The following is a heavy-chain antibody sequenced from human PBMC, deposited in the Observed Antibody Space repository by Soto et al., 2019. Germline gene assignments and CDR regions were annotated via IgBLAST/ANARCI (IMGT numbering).Heavy chain of an antibody. V-gene: IGHV3-74*03. Sequence: GGSLRLSCGASGFDFNNYWMHWVRQVPGKGLVWVSRINGDGSDTKYADSVKGRFTISRGNAKNTLYLQMNSLRAEDTAVYYCARDQTTGDWFDAWGQGTLVTVSS. CDR1: GFDFNNYW. J-gene: IGHJ5*02. CDR3: ARDQTTGDWFDA. D-gene: IGHD4-17*01. CDR2: INGDGSDT.